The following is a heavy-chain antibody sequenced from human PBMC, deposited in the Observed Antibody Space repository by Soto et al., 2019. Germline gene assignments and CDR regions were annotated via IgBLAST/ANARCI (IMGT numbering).Heavy chain of an antibody. V-gene: IGHV3-23*01. CDR1: GFIFSTYS. J-gene: IGHJ6*02. Sequence: PGGSLRLSCEAPGFIFSTYSMTWVRQVPGKGLEWVAAVSPSGDSTYYADSLKGRLTISRDNSKNTVFLQMNSLSADDTGLYYCVKEPDVWGQGISVTVSS. CDR3: VKEPDV. CDR2: VSPSGDST.